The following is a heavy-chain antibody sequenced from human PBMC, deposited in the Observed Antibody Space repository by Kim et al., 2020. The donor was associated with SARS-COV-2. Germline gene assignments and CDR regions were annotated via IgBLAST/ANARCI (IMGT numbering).Heavy chain of an antibody. CDR1: GASIRNSDYY. D-gene: IGHD3-10*01. CDR2: IYYAGST. CDR3: VVRGVNRVTRYWFDP. J-gene: IGHJ5*02. Sequence: SETLSLTCTVAGASIRNSDYYWGWIRQPPGKGLEWIGSIYYAGSTYYNPSLKSRVTMSVDTSKNQFSLKLSSVTAADTAVYYCVVRGVNRVTRYWFDPWG. V-gene: IGHV4-39*01.